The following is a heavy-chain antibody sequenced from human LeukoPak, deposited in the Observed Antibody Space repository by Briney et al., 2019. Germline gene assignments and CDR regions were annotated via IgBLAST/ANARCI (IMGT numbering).Heavy chain of an antibody. CDR3: AKADSSGFDFDY. J-gene: IGHJ4*02. D-gene: IGHD3-22*01. CDR1: GITFSSYA. Sequence: GGSLRLSCAASGITFSSYAMSWVRQAPGKGLEWVSFISGSGGSTYYADSVKGRFTISRDNSKNTLYLQMNSLRAEDTAVYYCAKADSSGFDFDYWDQGTLVTVSS. CDR2: ISGSGGST. V-gene: IGHV3-23*01.